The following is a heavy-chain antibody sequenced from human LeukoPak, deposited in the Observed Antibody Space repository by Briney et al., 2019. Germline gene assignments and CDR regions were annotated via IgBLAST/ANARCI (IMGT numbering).Heavy chain of an antibody. CDR3: ARRETKSGYASGHNSFDP. Sequence: PGGSLRLSCAASGFTVSSNYMSWVRQAPGKGLEWVSVIYSGGSTYDADSVKGRFTISRDNSKNTLYLQMNSLRAEDTAVYYCARRETKSGYASGHNSFDPWGQGTLVTVSS. D-gene: IGHD5-12*01. J-gene: IGHJ5*02. CDR1: GFTVSSNY. V-gene: IGHV3-53*01. CDR2: IYSGGST.